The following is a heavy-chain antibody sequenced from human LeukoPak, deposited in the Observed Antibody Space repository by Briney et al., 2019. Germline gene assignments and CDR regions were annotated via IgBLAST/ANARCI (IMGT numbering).Heavy chain of an antibody. CDR2: INHSGST. CDR3: ASPGVTYYDAFDI. CDR1: GGSFSGYY. Sequence: SSETLSLTCAVYGGSFSGYYWSWIRQPPGKGLEWIGEINHSGSTNYNPSLKSRVTISVDKSKNQFSLKLSSVTAADTAVYYCASPGVTYYDAFDIWGQGTMVTVSS. V-gene: IGHV4-34*01. D-gene: IGHD4-23*01. J-gene: IGHJ3*02.